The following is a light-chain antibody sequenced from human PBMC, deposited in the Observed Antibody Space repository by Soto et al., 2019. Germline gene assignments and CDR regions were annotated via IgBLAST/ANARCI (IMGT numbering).Light chain of an antibody. J-gene: IGKJ5*01. CDR2: AAS. CDR3: QQSYSTPPT. V-gene: IGKV1-39*01. CDR1: QSISSY. Sequence: IQITQSPSSLSASVGDRVTITSRASQSISSYLHWYQQRPGKAPKLLIYAASNLQSGVPSRFSGSGSGTDFTLTISSLQPEDFATYYCQQSYSTPPTFGQGTRLEI.